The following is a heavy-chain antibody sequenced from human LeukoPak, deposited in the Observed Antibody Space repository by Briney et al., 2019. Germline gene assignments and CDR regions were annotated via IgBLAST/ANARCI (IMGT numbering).Heavy chain of an antibody. CDR1: GGSISSSSYY. CDR2: IYYSGST. V-gene: IGHV4-39*01. Sequence: SETLSLTCTVSGGSISSSSYYWGWIRQPPGKGLEWIGSIYYSGSTYYNPSLKSRVTISVDTSKNQFSLKLSSVTAADTAVYYCARTSRFGPIDYWGQGTLVTVSS. D-gene: IGHD3-10*01. CDR3: ARTSRFGPIDY. J-gene: IGHJ4*02.